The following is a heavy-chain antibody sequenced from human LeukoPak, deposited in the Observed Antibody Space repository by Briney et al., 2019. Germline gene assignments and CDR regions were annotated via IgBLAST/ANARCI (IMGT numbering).Heavy chain of an antibody. V-gene: IGHV1-46*01. CDR3: ARMGMDPAMITNFFDY. CDR1: GYTFTSNY. Sequence: ASVKVSCKASGYTFTSNYLHWVRLAPGQGLEWMGVIHPSGGSTHYAQKFQGRLTVTRDTSTTTVYMELSSLRSEDTAVYYCARMGMDPAMITNFFDYWGQGTLVTVSS. CDR2: IHPSGGST. D-gene: IGHD5-18*01. J-gene: IGHJ4*02.